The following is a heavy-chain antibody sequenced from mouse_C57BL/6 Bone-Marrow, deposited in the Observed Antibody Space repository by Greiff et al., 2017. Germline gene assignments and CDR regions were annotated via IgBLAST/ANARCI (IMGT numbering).Heavy chain of an antibody. CDR3: ARDGPYYFDY. J-gene: IGHJ2*01. CDR2: ISYDGSN. D-gene: IGHD3-1*01. CDR1: GYSITSGYY. Sequence: EVQRVESGPGLVKPSQSLSLTCSVTGYSITSGYYWNWIRQFPGNKLEWMGYISYDGSNNYNPSLKNRISITRDTSKNQFFLKLNSVTTEDTATYYCARDGPYYFDYWGQGTTLTVSS. V-gene: IGHV3-6*01.